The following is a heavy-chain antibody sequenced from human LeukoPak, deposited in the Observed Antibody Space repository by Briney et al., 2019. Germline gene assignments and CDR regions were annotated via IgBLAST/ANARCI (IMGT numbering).Heavy chain of an antibody. Sequence: QSGGSLRLSCAASGFTFSGYWMSWVRQAPGKGLEWVANIKQDGSEKYYVDSVKGRFTISRDNAKNSLYLQMNSLRAEDTAVYYCARVLDCSGGSCYSFNWFDPRGQGTLVTVSS. D-gene: IGHD2-15*01. CDR1: GFTFSGYW. V-gene: IGHV3-7*01. J-gene: IGHJ5*02. CDR2: IKQDGSEK. CDR3: ARVLDCSGGSCYSFNWFDP.